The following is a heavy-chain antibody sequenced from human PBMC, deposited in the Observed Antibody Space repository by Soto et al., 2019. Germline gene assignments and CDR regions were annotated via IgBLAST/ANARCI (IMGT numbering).Heavy chain of an antibody. Sequence: SETLSLTCAVYGGCFSGYYWSGIRQPPGKGLEWIGEINHSGGTNYNPSLKSRVTISVDTSKNQFSLKLSSVTAADTAVYYCVLLAYCGGDCYGTGTFDYWGQGTLVTVSS. D-gene: IGHD2-21*02. J-gene: IGHJ4*02. CDR1: GGCFSGYY. CDR2: INHSGGT. CDR3: VLLAYCGGDCYGTGTFDY. V-gene: IGHV4-34*01.